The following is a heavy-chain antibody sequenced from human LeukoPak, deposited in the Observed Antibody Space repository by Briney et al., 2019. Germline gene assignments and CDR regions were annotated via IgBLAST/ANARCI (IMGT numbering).Heavy chain of an antibody. CDR2: IHDSGST. Sequence: SETLSLTCAVSGGSIGSYYWSWIRQPPGKGLEWIGYIHDSGSTKYNPSLKSRVTMSVDTSRNHLSLKLTSVTAADTAVYYCARSIIGSDYGDYGYWYFDLWGRGTLVTVSS. J-gene: IGHJ2*01. D-gene: IGHD4-17*01. V-gene: IGHV4-59*01. CDR1: GGSIGSYY. CDR3: ARSIIGSDYGDYGYWYFDL.